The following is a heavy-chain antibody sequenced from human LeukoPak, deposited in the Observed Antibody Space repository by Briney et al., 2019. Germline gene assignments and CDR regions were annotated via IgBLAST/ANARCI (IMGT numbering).Heavy chain of an antibody. J-gene: IGHJ4*02. CDR3: ARDRDFWSGYSDY. Sequence: GGSLRLSCAASGFTFSSYWMSWVRQAPGKGLEWVANIKHDGSEKYYVDSVKGRFTISRDNAKNSLYLQMNSLRAEDTAVYYCARDRDFWSGYSDYWGQGTLVTVSS. CDR2: IKHDGSEK. D-gene: IGHD3-3*01. CDR1: GFTFSSYW. V-gene: IGHV3-7*01.